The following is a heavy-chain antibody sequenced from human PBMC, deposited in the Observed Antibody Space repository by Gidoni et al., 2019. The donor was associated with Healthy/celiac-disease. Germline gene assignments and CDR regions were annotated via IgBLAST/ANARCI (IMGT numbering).Heavy chain of an antibody. D-gene: IGHD3-3*01. CDR1: GFTFSSYW. CDR2: IKQDGSEK. V-gene: IGHV3-7*01. CDR3: ARENVVRFLEWSKRYYYYGMDV. J-gene: IGHJ6*02. Sequence: EVQLVESGGGLVQPGGSLRLSCAASGFTFSSYWMSWVRQAPGKGLEWVANIKQDGSEKYYVDSVKGRFTISRDNAKNSLYLQMNSLRAEDTAVYYCARENVVRFLEWSKRYYYYGMDVWGQGTTVTVSS.